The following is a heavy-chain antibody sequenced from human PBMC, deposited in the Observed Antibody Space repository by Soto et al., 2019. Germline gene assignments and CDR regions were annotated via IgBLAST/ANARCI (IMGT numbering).Heavy chain of an antibody. CDR1: GYMFTKSA. V-gene: IGHV1-3*01. J-gene: IGHJ4*01. Sequence: ASVKVSCKASGYMFTKSAMHWVRQAPGQRLEWMGWISGDSGNTKYSPKLQDRVTITRDTSASTAYMELSSLRSEDTALYYCARDGVAACNNNFDYWGQGTLVPVCS. CDR2: ISGDSGNT. CDR3: ARDGVAACNNNFDY. D-gene: IGHD6-25*01.